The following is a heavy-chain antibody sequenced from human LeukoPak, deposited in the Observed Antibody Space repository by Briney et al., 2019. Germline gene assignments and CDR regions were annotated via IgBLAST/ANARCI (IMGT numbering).Heavy chain of an antibody. V-gene: IGHV3-21*01. Sequence: GGSLRLSCAASGFTFSSYSMNWVRQAPGKGLEWVSSISSSSSYIYYADSVKGRFTISRDNAKNSLYLQMNSLRAEDTAVYYCARSGLLKTPKWLEDYYYMDVWGKGTTVTVSS. J-gene: IGHJ6*03. CDR1: GFTFSSYS. CDR2: ISSSSSYI. D-gene: IGHD3-22*01. CDR3: ARSGLLKTPKWLEDYYYMDV.